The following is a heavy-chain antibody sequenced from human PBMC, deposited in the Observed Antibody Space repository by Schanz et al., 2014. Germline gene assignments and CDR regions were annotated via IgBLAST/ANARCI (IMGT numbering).Heavy chain of an antibody. J-gene: IGHJ4*02. D-gene: IGHD6-13*01. CDR3: AKSQGSSFDS. V-gene: IGHV3-11*05. CDR2: ISDSGTYT. Sequence: QVQVVQSGGGLVKPGGSLRLSCAASGFVFGDCYMTWIRQAPGKGLEWLSYISDSGTYTNYADSVKGRFTISRDNAKNTLYLQMNSLRAEDTAVYFCAKSQGSSFDSWGQGTLVTVSS. CDR1: GFVFGDCY.